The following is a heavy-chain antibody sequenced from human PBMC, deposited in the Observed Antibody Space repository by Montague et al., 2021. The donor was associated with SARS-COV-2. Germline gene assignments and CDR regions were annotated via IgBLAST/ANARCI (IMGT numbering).Heavy chain of an antibody. Sequence: SETLSLTCAVYGGSFSGYHWTWIRQSPGRGLEWIGEINTSGSTNYNPSLKSRITISGDTSKNQFSLKLTSVTAADTAVYYCARGRIDVNKIVVVVAGASFYMDVWGKGATVTVSS. V-gene: IGHV4-34*01. CDR1: GGSFSGYH. CDR2: INTSGST. J-gene: IGHJ6*03. CDR3: ARGRIDVNKIVVVVAGASFYMDV. D-gene: IGHD3-22*01.